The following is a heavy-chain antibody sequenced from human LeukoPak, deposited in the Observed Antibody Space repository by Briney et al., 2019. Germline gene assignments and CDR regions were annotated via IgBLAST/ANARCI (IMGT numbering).Heavy chain of an antibody. CDR1: GFTFSDHW. Sequence: GGSLRLSCAASGFTFSDHWMYWVRRAPGKGLVSVSHINTDGTTTNYADSVKGRFTISRDNAKNTLYLQMNSLRAEDTAVYYCVRALGDYWGQGTLVTVSS. CDR3: VRALGDY. D-gene: IGHD3-16*01. CDR2: INTDGTTT. V-gene: IGHV3-74*01. J-gene: IGHJ4*02.